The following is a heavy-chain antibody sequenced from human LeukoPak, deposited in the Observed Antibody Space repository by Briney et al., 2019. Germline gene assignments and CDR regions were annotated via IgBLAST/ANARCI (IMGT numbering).Heavy chain of an antibody. CDR1: GFTFSSYW. Sequence: QTGGSLRLSCAVSGFTFSSYWMNWVRQVPGKGLVWVSHINTFGTTATYADSVKGRFTISRDNSKNTLYLQMNSLRAEDTAVYYCALRRAAAGFDYWGQGTLVTVPS. CDR3: ALRRAAAGFDY. V-gene: IGHV3-74*01. CDR2: INTFGTTA. J-gene: IGHJ4*02. D-gene: IGHD6-13*01.